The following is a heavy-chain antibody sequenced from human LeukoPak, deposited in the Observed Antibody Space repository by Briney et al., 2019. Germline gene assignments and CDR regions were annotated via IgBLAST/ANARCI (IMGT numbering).Heavy chain of an antibody. D-gene: IGHD5-12*01. CDR1: GGSFNNYY. CDR2: INRSGGT. CDR3: ARGATISQYYYGLDV. Sequence: SETLSLTCAVYGGSFNNYYWNWIRQSPGKGLEWIGKINRSGGTNYNPSLKSRVTMSPDTSKNQFSLKLKSVSAADTAVYYCARGATISQYYYGLDVWGQGTPVTVSS. J-gene: IGHJ6*02. V-gene: IGHV4-34*01.